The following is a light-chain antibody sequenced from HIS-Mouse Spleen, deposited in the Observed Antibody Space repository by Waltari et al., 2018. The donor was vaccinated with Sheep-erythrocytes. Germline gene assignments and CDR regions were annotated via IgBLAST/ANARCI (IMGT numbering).Light chain of an antibody. CDR3: CSYAGSYNHV. CDR1: SSAGGGYNY. V-gene: IGLV2-11*01. Sequence: QSALTQPRSVSGSPGQSVTISCTGTSSAGGGYNYVSWYQQHTGQAPKLMIYDVSKRPSGVPDRFSGSKSGNTASLTISGLQAEDEADYYCCSYAGSYNHVFATGTKVTVL. CDR2: DVS. J-gene: IGLJ1*01.